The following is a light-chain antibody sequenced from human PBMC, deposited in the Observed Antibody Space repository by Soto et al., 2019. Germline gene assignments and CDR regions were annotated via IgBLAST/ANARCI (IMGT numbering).Light chain of an antibody. CDR3: QQRSVCPST. V-gene: IGKV3-11*01. J-gene: IGKJ4*01. Sequence: EIVLTQSPATLSLSPGERAALSCRASQSVSSYLAWYQQKPGQAPRLLIYDASKRAPGIPARFTGSGSWTDFTLAISSLEPEDFAVYVWQQRSVCPSTFGGGTKVEI. CDR2: DAS. CDR1: QSVSSY.